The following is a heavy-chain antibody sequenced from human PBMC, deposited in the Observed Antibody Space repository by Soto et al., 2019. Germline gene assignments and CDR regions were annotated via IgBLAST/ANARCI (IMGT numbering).Heavy chain of an antibody. V-gene: IGHV3-30*09. CDR2: ISYDGSDK. D-gene: IGHD3-22*01. CDR3: ARRAWDSYYAIDV. Sequence: GSLRLSCAASGFTYTDFALHWVRQAPGKGLEWVAIISYDGSDKYYADSLKGRFAISRDNPKNTLYLEMNSLRPEDTAVYFCARRAWDSYYAIDVWGQGTTVTVSS. J-gene: IGHJ6*02. CDR1: GFTYTDFA.